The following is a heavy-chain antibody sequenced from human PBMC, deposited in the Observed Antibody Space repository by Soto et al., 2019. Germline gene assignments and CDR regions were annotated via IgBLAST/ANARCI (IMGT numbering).Heavy chain of an antibody. CDR1: GFTFSNAW. J-gene: IGHJ4*02. D-gene: IGHD1-26*01. CDR3: TTGVPTWVIVGATIR. V-gene: IGHV3-15*01. CDR2: IKSKTDGGTT. Sequence: VGSLRLSCAASGFTFSNAWMSWVRQAPGKGLEWVGRIKSKTDGGTTDYAAPVKGRFTISRDDSKNTLYLQMNSLKTEDTAVYYCTTGVPTWVIVGATIRWGQGTLVTVSS.